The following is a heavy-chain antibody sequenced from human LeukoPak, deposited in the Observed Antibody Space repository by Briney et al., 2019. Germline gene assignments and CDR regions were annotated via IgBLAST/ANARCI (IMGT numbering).Heavy chain of an antibody. CDR1: GFTFSSYA. J-gene: IGHJ4*02. Sequence: GGSLRLSRAASGFTFSSYAMSWVRLAPGKGLEWVSAMSGSGGATYSADSVKGRFTISRDNSKNTLYLQLNNLRAEDTALYYCAKSSSGRYDSFDYWGQGTLVTVSS. V-gene: IGHV3-23*01. D-gene: IGHD6-6*01. CDR3: AKSSSGRYDSFDY. CDR2: MSGSGGAT.